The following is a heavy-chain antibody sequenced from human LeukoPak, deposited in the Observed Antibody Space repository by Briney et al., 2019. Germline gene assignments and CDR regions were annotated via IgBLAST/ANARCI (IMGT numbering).Heavy chain of an antibody. Sequence: PGGSLRLSCAASGFTFSSYWMHWVRQVPGKGLVWVSRINSDGSSTNYADSVKGRFTISRDNAKNTLYLQMNSLRVEDTAVFYCARSTYTSSSLYWGQGTLVTVSS. V-gene: IGHV3-74*01. J-gene: IGHJ4*02. CDR2: INSDGSST. CDR1: GFTFSSYW. CDR3: ARSTYTSSSLY. D-gene: IGHD6-6*01.